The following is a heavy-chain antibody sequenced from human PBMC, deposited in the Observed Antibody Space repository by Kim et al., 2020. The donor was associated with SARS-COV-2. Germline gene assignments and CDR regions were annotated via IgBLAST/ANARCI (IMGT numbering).Heavy chain of an antibody. CDR2: IYYSGST. CDR1: GGSISSSGYY. CDR3: ARVRTAYYYDSSGYRKLDAFDI. D-gene: IGHD3-22*01. Sequence: SETLSLTCTVSGGSISSSGYYWGWIRQPPGKGLEWIGSIYYSGSTYYNPSLKSRVTISVDTSKNQFSLKLSSVTAADTAVYYCARVRTAYYYDSSGYRKLDAFDIWGQGTMVTVSS. V-gene: IGHV4-39*01. J-gene: IGHJ3*02.